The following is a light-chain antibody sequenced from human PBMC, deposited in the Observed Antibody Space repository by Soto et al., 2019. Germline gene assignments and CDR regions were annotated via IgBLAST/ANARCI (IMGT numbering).Light chain of an antibody. CDR3: QQRSNWPIT. V-gene: IGKV3-11*01. CDR2: DAS. J-gene: IGKJ5*01. Sequence: EIVLTQSPATLSLSPGERATLSCRASQSVSSYLAWYQQKPGQAPGLLIYDASNRATGIPARFSGSGSGTEFTPTISSLAPEDFAVYYCQQRSNWPITFGQGTRLEIK. CDR1: QSVSSY.